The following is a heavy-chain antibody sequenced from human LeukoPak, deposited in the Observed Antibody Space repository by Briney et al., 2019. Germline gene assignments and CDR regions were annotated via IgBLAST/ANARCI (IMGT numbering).Heavy chain of an antibody. V-gene: IGHV3-30*18. CDR3: AKDGARGIAVAGTFDY. D-gene: IGHD6-19*01. CDR2: ISYDGSNK. J-gene: IGHJ4*02. CDR1: GFTFSSYG. Sequence: GRSLRLSCAASGFTFSSYGMHWVRQAPGKGLEWVAVISYDGSNKYYADSVKGRFTISRDNSKNTLYLQMNSLRAEDTAVYYCAKDGARGIAVAGTFDYWGQGTLVTVSS.